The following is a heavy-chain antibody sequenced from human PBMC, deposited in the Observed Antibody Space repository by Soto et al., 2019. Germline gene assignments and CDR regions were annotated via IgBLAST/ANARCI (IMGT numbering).Heavy chain of an antibody. CDR3: ARDPPDFNSGFDS. D-gene: IGHD1-26*01. J-gene: IGHJ4*02. V-gene: IGHV6-1*01. CDR2: AYYRSRWQY. Sequence: SQTLSLTCAICGDSVSNNGATWNWIRQSPSRGLEWLGRAYYRSRWQYDYATSVRSRITINPDTSKNQFSLQLSSVTPEDTAVYYCARDPPDFNSGFDSWGQGSLVTFSS. CDR1: GDSVSNNGAT.